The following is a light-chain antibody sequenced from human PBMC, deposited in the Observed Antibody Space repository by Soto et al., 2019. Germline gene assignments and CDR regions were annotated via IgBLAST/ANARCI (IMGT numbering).Light chain of an antibody. CDR1: QSVSSN. V-gene: IGKV3-20*01. CDR2: GAS. J-gene: IGKJ1*01. Sequence: EIVLTQSPGTLSLSPGERATLSCRASQSVSSNLAWYQQKVGQAPRLLIYGASTRATGIPDRFSGSGSGTDSTLTISRLEPEDFALYYCQQYGGSPRTFGQGTKVDIK. CDR3: QQYGGSPRT.